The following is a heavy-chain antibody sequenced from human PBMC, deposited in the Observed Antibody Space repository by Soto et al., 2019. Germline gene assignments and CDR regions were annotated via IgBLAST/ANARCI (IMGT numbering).Heavy chain of an antibody. D-gene: IGHD3-9*01. CDR2: ISAYNGNT. J-gene: IGHJ6*02. CDR3: ARDQLRYFDWSSYGMGV. Sequence: QVQLVQSGAEVKKPGASVKVSCKASGYTFTSYGISWVRQAPGQGLEWIGWISAYNGNTNYAQKLQGRVTMNTDTSTSTDYLEVRSLRADDTAVYYCARDQLRYFDWSSYGMGVWGQGPTVTVSS. V-gene: IGHV1-18*01. CDR1: GYTFTSYG.